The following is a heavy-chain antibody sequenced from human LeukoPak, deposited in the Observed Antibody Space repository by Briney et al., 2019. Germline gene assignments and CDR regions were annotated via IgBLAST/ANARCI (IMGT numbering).Heavy chain of an antibody. CDR1: GFTFSSYA. V-gene: IGHV3-23*01. Sequence: PGGSLRLSCAASGFTFSSYAMSWVRQAPGKGLEWVSAISGSGGSTYYADSVKGRFTISRDNSKNTLYLQMNSLRAEDTAVYYCAKVRDRSFYCSSTSCSFDYWGQGTLATVSS. J-gene: IGHJ4*02. CDR2: ISGSGGST. D-gene: IGHD2-2*01. CDR3: AKVRDRSFYCSSTSCSFDY.